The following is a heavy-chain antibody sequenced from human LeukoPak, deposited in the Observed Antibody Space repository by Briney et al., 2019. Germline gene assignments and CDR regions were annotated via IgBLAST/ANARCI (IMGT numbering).Heavy chain of an antibody. Sequence: SETLSLTCAVYGGSFSGYYWSWIRQPPGKGLEWIGEINHSGSTNYNPSLKSRVTISVDTSKNQFSLKLSSVTAADTAVYYCARCRCLNLPSPYLHYYMRVWGKGHAVTVSS. J-gene: IGHJ6*03. D-gene: IGHD2/OR15-2a*01. CDR2: INHSGST. CDR1: GGSFSGYY. V-gene: IGHV4-34*01. CDR3: ARCRCLNLPSPYLHYYMRV.